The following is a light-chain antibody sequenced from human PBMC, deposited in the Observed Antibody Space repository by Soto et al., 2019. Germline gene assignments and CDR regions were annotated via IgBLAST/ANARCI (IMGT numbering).Light chain of an antibody. CDR1: QTIGSY. CDR3: QSSYYIPYT. V-gene: IGKV1-39*01. CDR2: AAS. Sequence: DVQMTQSPSSLSASVGDSVNITCRAIQTIGSYLKWDHQKPGKAPNLLIDAASSLQSGVPSRFSSSGSGTDFPLTISTLQPEYFATYFCQSSYYIPYTFGQGTKLEIK. J-gene: IGKJ2*01.